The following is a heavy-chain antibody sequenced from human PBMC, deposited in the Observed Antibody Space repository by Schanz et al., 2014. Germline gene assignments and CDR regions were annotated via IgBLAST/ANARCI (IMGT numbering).Heavy chain of an antibody. D-gene: IGHD1-20*01. J-gene: IGHJ3*01. Sequence: VQLVESGGDLVQPGGSLSLSCAVSGFTFSDNFMSWIRQAPGKGLEWISYITTSTSYTNYADSVKGRFTISRDNSINTLSLQMNSLRADDTAIYFCARDEGREGYNWAFDVWGQGTLVTVSS. CDR3: ARDEGREGYNWAFDV. CDR2: ITTSTSYT. V-gene: IGHV3-11*05. CDR1: GFTFSDNF.